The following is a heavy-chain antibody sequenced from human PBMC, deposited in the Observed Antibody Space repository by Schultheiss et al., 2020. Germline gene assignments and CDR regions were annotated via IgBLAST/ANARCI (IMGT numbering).Heavy chain of an antibody. J-gene: IGHJ4*02. CDR1: GFTFSSYA. D-gene: IGHD1-26*01. V-gene: IGHV3-23*01. Sequence: GESLKISCAASGFTFSSYAMSWVRQAPGKGLEWVSAISGSGGSTYYADSVKGRFTISRDNSKNTLYLQMNSLRAEDTAVYYCAKDRREWELYDYWGQGTLVTVSS. CDR2: ISGSGGST. CDR3: AKDRREWELYDY.